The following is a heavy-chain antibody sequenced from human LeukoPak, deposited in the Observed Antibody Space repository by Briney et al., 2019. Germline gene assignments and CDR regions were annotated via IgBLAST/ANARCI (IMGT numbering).Heavy chain of an antibody. CDR3: ARHRYDFWSGYYTGKLGYYGMDV. CDR1: GYTFTSYA. Sequence: ASVKVSCKASGYTFTSYAMNWVRQAPGQGLEWMGWINTNTGNPTYAQGFTGRFVFSLDTSVSTAYLQISSPKAEDTAVYYCARHRYDFWSGYYTGKLGYYGMDVWGQGTTVTVSS. J-gene: IGHJ6*02. D-gene: IGHD3-3*01. V-gene: IGHV7-4-1*02. CDR2: INTNTGNP.